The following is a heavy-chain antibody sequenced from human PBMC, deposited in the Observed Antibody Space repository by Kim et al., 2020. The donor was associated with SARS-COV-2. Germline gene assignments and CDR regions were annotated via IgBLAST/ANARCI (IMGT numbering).Heavy chain of an antibody. D-gene: IGHD3-22*01. CDR1: GGTFSSYS. V-gene: IGHV1-69*13. Sequence: SVKVSCKASGGTFSSYSISWVRQAPGQGLEWMGGIIPIFGTANYAQKFQGRVTITADESTSTAYMELSSLRSEDTAVYYCARGGYYYDSRAGMDVWGQGTTVTVSS. J-gene: IGHJ6*02. CDR2: IIPIFGTA. CDR3: ARGGYYYDSRAGMDV.